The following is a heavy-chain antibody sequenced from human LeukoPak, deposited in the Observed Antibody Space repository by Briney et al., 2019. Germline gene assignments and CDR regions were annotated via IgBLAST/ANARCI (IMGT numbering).Heavy chain of an antibody. CDR3: ARDHASQMVAARLGAFDI. J-gene: IGHJ3*02. CDR2: IRYDGSNK. CDR1: GFTFSSYG. D-gene: IGHD2-15*01. V-gene: IGHV3-30*02. Sequence: PGGSLRLSCAASGFTFSSYGMHWVRQAPGKGLEWVAFIRYDGSNKYYADSVKGRFTISRDNAKNSLYLQMNSLRAEDTAVYYCARDHASQMVAARLGAFDIWGQGTMVTVSS.